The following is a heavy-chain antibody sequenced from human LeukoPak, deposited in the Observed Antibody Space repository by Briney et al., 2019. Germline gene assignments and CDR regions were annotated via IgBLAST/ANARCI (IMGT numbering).Heavy chain of an antibody. J-gene: IGHJ3*02. D-gene: IGHD6-25*01. Sequence: SVKVSCKASGGTFSSYAISWVRQAPGQGLEWMGRIIPIFATANYPQKFQGRVTINTDEPTSAAYMDLSSLRSEDTAVYYCARERLAGDAFDIWGQGTMVAVSA. CDR2: IIPIFATA. V-gene: IGHV1-69*05. CDR3: ARERLAGDAFDI. CDR1: GGTFSSYA.